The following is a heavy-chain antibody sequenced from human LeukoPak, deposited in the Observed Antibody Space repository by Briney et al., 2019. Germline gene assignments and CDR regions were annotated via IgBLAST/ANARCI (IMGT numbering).Heavy chain of an antibody. CDR1: GGTFSNHA. J-gene: IGHJ6*02. Sequence: SVKVSCKASGGTFSNHAFSWVRQAPGQGLEWMGGIIPIDDSTNYVQKFQDRVMITADEATNIIYMELGSLKSEDTAEYYCARHSGHSSWYYGLDVWGPGTTVIVSS. D-gene: IGHD6-13*01. CDR3: ARHSGHSSWYYGLDV. CDR2: IIPIDDST. V-gene: IGHV1-69*13.